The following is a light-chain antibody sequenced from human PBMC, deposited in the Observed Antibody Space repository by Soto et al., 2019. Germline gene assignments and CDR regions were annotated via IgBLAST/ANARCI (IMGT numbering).Light chain of an antibody. Sequence: DIVMTQSPDSLPVSLGERATINCKSSQSILYSSNNKNYLAWYQQKPGQPPKLLIYWASTRESGVPDRFSGSGSGTDFTLTISSLQAEDVAVYYCQQYYTTPVTFGQGTKVDI. J-gene: IGKJ1*01. CDR1: QSILYSSNNKNY. CDR2: WAS. V-gene: IGKV4-1*01. CDR3: QQYYTTPVT.